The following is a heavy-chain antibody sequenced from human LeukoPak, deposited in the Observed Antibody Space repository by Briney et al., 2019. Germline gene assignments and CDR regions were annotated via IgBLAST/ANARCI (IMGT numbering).Heavy chain of an antibody. D-gene: IGHD2-2*01. Sequence: PSETLSLTCAVSGGSISSGGYSWSWIRQPPGKGLEWIGEMNHSGSTNYNPSLKSRVTISVDTSKNQFSLKLSSVTAADTAVYYCASAGYCSSTSCRKYYYYYMDVWGKGTTVTVSS. CDR3: ASAGYCSSTSCRKYYYYYMDV. V-gene: IGHV4-34*01. CDR1: GGSISSGGYS. J-gene: IGHJ6*03. CDR2: MNHSGST.